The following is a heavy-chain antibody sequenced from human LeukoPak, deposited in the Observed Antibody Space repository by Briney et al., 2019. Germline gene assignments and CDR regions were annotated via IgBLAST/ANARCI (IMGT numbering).Heavy chain of an antibody. V-gene: IGHV4-4*07. Sequence: SETLSLTCTVSGGSISSYYWSWNRQPAGKGLEWIGRIDTSGNTNYKPSLKSRVTMSVNTSKNQFSLRLNSVTAADTAVYYCARVYSIYWYFDLWGRGTLVTVSS. CDR2: IDTSGNT. J-gene: IGHJ2*01. D-gene: IGHD4-11*01. CDR3: ARVYSIYWYFDL. CDR1: GGSISSYY.